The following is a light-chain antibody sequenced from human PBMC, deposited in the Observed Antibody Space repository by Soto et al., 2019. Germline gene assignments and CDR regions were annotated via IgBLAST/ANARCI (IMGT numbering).Light chain of an antibody. CDR1: QSVDTTF. V-gene: IGKV3-20*01. J-gene: IGKJ1*01. CDR3: QQYMSSVT. CDR2: GAS. Sequence: EIVLTQSPGSLSLSPGQRATLSCRASQSVDTTFFAWYQKKTGQAPRLIIYGASKRATGIPDRFSGSGSGTAFTLIISRLEPEDFAVYYCQQYMSSVTFGQGTKVEMK.